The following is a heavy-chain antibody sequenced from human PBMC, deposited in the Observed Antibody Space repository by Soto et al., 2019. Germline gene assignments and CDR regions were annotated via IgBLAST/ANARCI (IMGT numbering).Heavy chain of an antibody. Sequence: EVQLVESGGGVVRPGGSLRLSCAASGFTFDDYGMSWVRQAPGKGLEWVSGINWNGGSTGYADSVKGRFTISRDNAKNSLYLQMNSLRAEDAAWYYCARDGAGLGSWGDRFDPWGQGTLVTVSS. V-gene: IGHV3-20*04. CDR3: ARDGAGLGSWGDRFDP. D-gene: IGHD6-13*01. J-gene: IGHJ5*02. CDR1: GFTFDDYG. CDR2: INWNGGST.